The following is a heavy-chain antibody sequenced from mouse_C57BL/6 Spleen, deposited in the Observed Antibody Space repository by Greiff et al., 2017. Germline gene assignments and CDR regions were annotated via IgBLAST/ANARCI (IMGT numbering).Heavy chain of an antibody. CDR1: GYTFTDYE. CDR2: IDPETGGT. V-gene: IGHV1-15*01. J-gene: IGHJ2*01. CDR3: TRLRRTAFDY. D-gene: IGHD2-12*01. Sequence: QVQLQQSGAELVRPGASVTLSCKASGYTFTDYEMHWVKQTPVHGLEWIGAIDPETGGTAYNQKFKGKAILTADKSSSTAYMELRSLTSEDSAVYYCTRLRRTAFDYWGQGTTLTVSS.